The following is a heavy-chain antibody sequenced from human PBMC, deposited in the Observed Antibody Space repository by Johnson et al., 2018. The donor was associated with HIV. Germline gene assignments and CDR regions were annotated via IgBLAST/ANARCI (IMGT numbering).Heavy chain of an antibody. J-gene: IGHJ3*02. CDR1: GFTFDDYA. CDR3: AKVVTASTSWLDDALDI. Sequence: VQLVESGGGLVQPGGSLRLSCAASGFTFDDYAMHWVRQAPGKGLEWVSGISWNSGSIGYADSVQGRFTISRDNAKNSLYLQMNSLRAEDTAVYYCAKVVTASTSWLDDALDIWGQGTMVTVSS. D-gene: IGHD6-13*01. CDR2: ISWNSGSI. V-gene: IGHV3-9*01.